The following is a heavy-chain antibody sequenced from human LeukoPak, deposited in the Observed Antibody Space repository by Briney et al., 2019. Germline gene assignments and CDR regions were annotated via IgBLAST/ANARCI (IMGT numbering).Heavy chain of an antibody. J-gene: IGHJ6*03. Sequence: GGTLRLSCAASGFTFSSYGMSWVRQAPGKGLEWVSAISGSGGSTYYADSVKGRFTISRDNSKNTLYLQMNSLRAEDTAVYYCAKVPYSHFYYYYMDVWGKGTTVTVSS. D-gene: IGHD5-12*01. CDR1: GFTFSSYG. CDR3: AKVPYSHFYYYYMDV. V-gene: IGHV3-23*01. CDR2: ISGSGGST.